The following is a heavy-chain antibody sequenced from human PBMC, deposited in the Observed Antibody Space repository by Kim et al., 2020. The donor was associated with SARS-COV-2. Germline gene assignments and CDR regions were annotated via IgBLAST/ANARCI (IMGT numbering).Heavy chain of an antibody. V-gene: IGHV3-7*01. J-gene: IGHJ4*02. CDR1: GFTFSSYW. CDR3: ARVSYYYDSSGYYPYFDY. Sequence: GGSLRLSCAASGFTFSSYWMSWVRQAPGKGLEWVANIKQDGSEKYYVDSVKGRFTISRDNAKNSLYLQMNSLRAEDTAVYYCARVSYYYDSSGYYPYFDYWGQGTLVTVSS. D-gene: IGHD3-22*01. CDR2: IKQDGSEK.